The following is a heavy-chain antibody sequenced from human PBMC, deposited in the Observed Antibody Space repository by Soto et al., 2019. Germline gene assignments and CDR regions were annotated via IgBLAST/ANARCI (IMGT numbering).Heavy chain of an antibody. J-gene: IGHJ4*02. CDR3: VRPDSTGYYSH. CDR2: INPADSDT. D-gene: IGHD3-9*01. Sequence: WESLKISCNGSGYSFTNYWIGWVRQMPGKGLEWMGIINPADSDTRYSPSFQGQVTVSVDKSISTAYLQRGSLKASDTAMYYCVRPDSTGYYSHWGQGTPVTVSS. V-gene: IGHV5-51*01. CDR1: GYSFTNYW.